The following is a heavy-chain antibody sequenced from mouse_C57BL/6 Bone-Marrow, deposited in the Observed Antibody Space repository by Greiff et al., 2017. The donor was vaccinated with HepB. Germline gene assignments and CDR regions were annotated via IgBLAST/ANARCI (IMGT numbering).Heavy chain of an antibody. D-gene: IGHD1-1*01. J-gene: IGHJ4*01. CDR2: IHPSDSDT. Sequence: QVQLQQPGAELVKPGASVKVSCKASGYTFTSYWMHWVKQRPGQGLEWIGRIHPSDSDTNYNQKFKGKATITADTSANTAYLQLSSLTSEDTAVYYCTTSVYGSSSYYYAMDYWGQGTSVTVSS. V-gene: IGHV1-74*01. CDR1: GYTFTSYW. CDR3: TTSVYGSSSYYYAMDY.